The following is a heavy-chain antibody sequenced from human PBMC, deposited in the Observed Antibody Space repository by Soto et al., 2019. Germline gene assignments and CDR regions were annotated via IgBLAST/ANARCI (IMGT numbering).Heavy chain of an antibody. Sequence: QVLLVESGGGLVKPGGSLRLSCAASGFTFSDDYMSWIRQAPGKGLEWVSYISSRSSTIFYADSVKGRFTISRDNVKNSLYLQMNSLRAEDTAVYYCASGTNGAFFVYWGQGILVTVS. CDR3: ASGTNGAFFVY. D-gene: IGHD2-8*01. V-gene: IGHV3-11*01. J-gene: IGHJ4*02. CDR2: ISSRSSTI. CDR1: GFTFSDDY.